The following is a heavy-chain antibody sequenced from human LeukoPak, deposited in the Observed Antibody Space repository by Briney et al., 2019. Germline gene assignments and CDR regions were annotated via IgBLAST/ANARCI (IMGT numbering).Heavy chain of an antibody. V-gene: IGHV1-46*01. J-gene: IGHJ5*02. D-gene: IGHD4-23*01. CDR1: GYTFTSYG. CDR2: INPSGGST. Sequence: ASVKVSCKASGYTFTSYGISWVRQAPGQGLEWMGIINPSGGSTSYAQKFQGRVTMTRDTSTSTVYMELSSLRSEDTAVYFCARGLVRSDGWFDPWGQGTLVTVSS. CDR3: ARGLVRSDGWFDP.